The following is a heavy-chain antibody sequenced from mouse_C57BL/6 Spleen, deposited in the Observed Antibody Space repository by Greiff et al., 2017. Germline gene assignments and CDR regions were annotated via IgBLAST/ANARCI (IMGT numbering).Heavy chain of an antibody. CDR1: GYTFTGYW. CDR3: ASTAQAMAMDY. D-gene: IGHD3-2*02. J-gene: IGHJ4*01. V-gene: IGHV1-9*01. Sequence: VKLMESGAELMKPGASVKLSCKATGYTFTGYWIEWVKQRPGPGLEWIGEILPGSGSTNYNEKFKGKATFTADTSSNTAYMHLSSLTPEASALYYCASTAQAMAMDYWGQGTSVTVSS. CDR2: ILPGSGST.